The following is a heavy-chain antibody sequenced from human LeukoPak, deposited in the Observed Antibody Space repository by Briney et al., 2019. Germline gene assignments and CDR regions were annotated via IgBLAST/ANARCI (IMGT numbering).Heavy chain of an antibody. D-gene: IGHD4/OR15-4a*01. J-gene: IGHJ4*02. CDR2: ISWNSGNI. CDR3: ARRAGAYSHPYDY. CDR1: GFTFEDYA. V-gene: IGHV3-9*01. Sequence: GGSLRLSCAASGFTFEDYAMYWVRQAPGKGLEWVSSISWNSGNIDYADSVKGRFTISRDNSKNTLYLQMNSLRAEDTAVYYCARRAGAYSHPYDYWGQGTLVTVSS.